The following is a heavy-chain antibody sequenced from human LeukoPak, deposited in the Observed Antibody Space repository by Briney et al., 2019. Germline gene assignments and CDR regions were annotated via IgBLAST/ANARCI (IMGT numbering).Heavy chain of an antibody. CDR1: GFTVSNNY. CDR3: ARDSQYSSGRGNGFDY. CDR2: IYSGGST. V-gene: IGHV3-53*01. J-gene: IGHJ4*02. Sequence: GGSLRLSCAASGFTVSNNYMSWVRQAPGKGLEWVSVIYSGGSTYYADSVKGRFTISRDNAKNSLYLQMNSLRAEDTAVYYCARDSQYSSGRGNGFDYWGQGTLVTVSS. D-gene: IGHD6-19*01.